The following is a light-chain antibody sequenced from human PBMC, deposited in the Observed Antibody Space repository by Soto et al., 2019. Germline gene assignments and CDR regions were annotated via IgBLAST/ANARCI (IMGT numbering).Light chain of an antibody. V-gene: IGKV1-5*03. CDR2: KAT. CDR1: QSISSW. Sequence: DIQMTQSPSTLSASVGDRVTITCRASQSISSWLAWYQQKPGKAPKLLIYKATSEESGVPPRFSGSGSGTEFTLNMSSLQPDDFATDYCQQYNCLYTVGQRTKLVIK. CDR3: QQYNCLYT. J-gene: IGKJ2*01.